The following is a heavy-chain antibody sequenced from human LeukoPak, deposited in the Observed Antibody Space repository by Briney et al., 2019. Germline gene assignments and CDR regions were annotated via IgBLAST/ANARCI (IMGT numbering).Heavy chain of an antibody. CDR1: GYTFTSYG. J-gene: IGHJ6*03. Sequence: GASVKVSCKASGYTFTSYGISWVRQAPGQGLEWMGWISAYNGNTNYAQKLQGRVTMTTDTSTSTAYMELRSLRSDDPAVYYCARDRSYGDYVAYYYYMDVWGKGTTVTVSS. CDR3: ARDRSYGDYVAYYYYMDV. V-gene: IGHV1-18*01. D-gene: IGHD4-17*01. CDR2: ISAYNGNT.